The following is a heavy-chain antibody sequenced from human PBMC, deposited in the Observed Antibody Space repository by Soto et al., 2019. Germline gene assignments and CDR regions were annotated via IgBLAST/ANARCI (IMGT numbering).Heavy chain of an antibody. CDR1: GFSLTTRGVG. D-gene: IGHD3-16*01. J-gene: IGHJ5*02. CDR3: AHIPNYYQYDSFDP. Sequence: KESGPTLVKPTQTLTLTCTFSGFSLTTRGVGVGWIRQPPGKALECLALIYWDDDKRYSPSLQSRLSITKDTSKNQVVLTMTNVDPVDTATYYCAHIPNYYQYDSFDPWGQGTLVSVSS. CDR2: IYWDDDK. V-gene: IGHV2-5*02.